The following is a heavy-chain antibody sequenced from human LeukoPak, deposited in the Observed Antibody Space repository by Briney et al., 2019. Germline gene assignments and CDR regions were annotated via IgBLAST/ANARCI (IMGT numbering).Heavy chain of an antibody. CDR3: ARLEMATTTPDY. Sequence: SETLSLTCTVSGGSISSSSYYWGWIRQPPGKGLEWIGSIYYSGSTYYNPSLKSRVTISVDTSKNQFPLKLSSVTAADTAVYYCARLEMATTTPDYWGQGTLVTVSS. CDR1: GGSISSSSYY. V-gene: IGHV4-39*01. D-gene: IGHD5-24*01. J-gene: IGHJ4*02. CDR2: IYYSGST.